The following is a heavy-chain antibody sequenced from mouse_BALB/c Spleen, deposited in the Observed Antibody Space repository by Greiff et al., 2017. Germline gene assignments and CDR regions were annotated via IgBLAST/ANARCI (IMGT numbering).Heavy chain of an antibody. CDR1: GYTFTDYA. CDR3: ARYLYAMDY. V-gene: IGHV1-67*01. J-gene: IGHJ4*01. Sequence: QVQLQQSGPELVRPGVSVKISCKGSGYTFTDYAMHWVKQSHAKSLEWIGVISTYYGNTNYNQKFKGKATMTVDKSSSTAYMELARLTSEDSAIYYCARYLYAMDYWGQGTSVTVSS. D-gene: IGHD5-1*01. CDR2: ISTYYGNT.